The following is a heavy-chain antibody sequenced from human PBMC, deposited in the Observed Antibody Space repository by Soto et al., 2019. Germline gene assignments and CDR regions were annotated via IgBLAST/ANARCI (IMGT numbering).Heavy chain of an antibody. Sequence: SETLSLTCTVSGGSISSSSYYWGWIRQPPGKGLEWIGTIYYSGSTYYNPSLKSRVTISVDTSKNQFSLNLSSVTAADTAVYYCVRYPAGTTCEFDYWGQGTLVTVSS. CDR3: VRYPAGTTCEFDY. D-gene: IGHD1-7*01. CDR2: IYYSGST. J-gene: IGHJ4*02. V-gene: IGHV4-39*01. CDR1: GGSISSSSYY.